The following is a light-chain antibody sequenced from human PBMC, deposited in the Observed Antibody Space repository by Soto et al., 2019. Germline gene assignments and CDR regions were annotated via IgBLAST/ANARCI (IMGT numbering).Light chain of an antibody. CDR3: CSYAGTPYV. CDR1: NSDVGGYTY. CDR2: GVS. Sequence: QSVLTHPRSVSGSPGQSVTISCTGTNSDVGGYTYVSWYQQHPGKAPKLMIYGVSERPSGVPDRFSGSKSGNTASLTISGLQAEDEADYYCCSYAGTPYVFGTGTKVTVL. V-gene: IGLV2-11*01. J-gene: IGLJ1*01.